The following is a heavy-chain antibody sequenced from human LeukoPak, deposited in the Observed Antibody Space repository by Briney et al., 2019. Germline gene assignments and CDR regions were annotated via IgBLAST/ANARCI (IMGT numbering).Heavy chain of an antibody. Sequence: PGGSLRLSCAASGFTFSSYAMHWVRQAPGKGLEYVSAISSNGGSTYYANSVKGRFTISRDNSKNTLYLQMGSLRAEDMAVYYCARGYCSSTSCYRFDYWGQGTLVTVSS. V-gene: IGHV3-64*01. CDR1: GFTFSSYA. D-gene: IGHD2-2*01. CDR3: ARGYCSSTSCYRFDY. J-gene: IGHJ4*02. CDR2: ISSNGGST.